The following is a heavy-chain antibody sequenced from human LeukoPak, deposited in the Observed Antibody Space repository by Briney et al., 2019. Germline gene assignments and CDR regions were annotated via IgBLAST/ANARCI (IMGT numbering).Heavy chain of an antibody. CDR1: GFTFSSYD. CDR3: ASLVAAAGTLDAFDI. Sequence: GGSLRLSCAASGFTFSSYDMHWVRQAPGKGLEWVAVISYDGSNKYYADSVKGRFTISRDNSKNTLYLQMNSLRAEDTAVYYCASLVAAAGTLDAFDIWGQGTMVTVSS. CDR2: ISYDGSNK. V-gene: IGHV3-30*03. D-gene: IGHD6-13*01. J-gene: IGHJ3*02.